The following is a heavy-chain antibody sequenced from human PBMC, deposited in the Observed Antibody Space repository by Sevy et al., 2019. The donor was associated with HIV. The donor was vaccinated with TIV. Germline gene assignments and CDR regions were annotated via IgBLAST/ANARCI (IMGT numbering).Heavy chain of an antibody. CDR1: GFTFSTYT. Sequence: GGSLRLSCAASGFTFSTYTMNWVRQAPGKGLEWVSSISSGSSYIYYADSVKGRFTISRDNAKNSLYLQMNSLRAEDTAIYYCARDGGRTSTSCLLYFDYWGQGTPVTVSS. D-gene: IGHD2-2*01. J-gene: IGHJ4*02. CDR3: ARDGGRTSTSCLLYFDY. V-gene: IGHV3-21*01. CDR2: ISSGSSYI.